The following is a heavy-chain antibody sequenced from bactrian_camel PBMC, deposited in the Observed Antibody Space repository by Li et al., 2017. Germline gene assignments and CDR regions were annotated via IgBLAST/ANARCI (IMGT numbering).Heavy chain of an antibody. J-gene: IGHJ4*01. CDR1: GFTFSSYD. CDR2: INSAGDTT. D-gene: IGHD2*01. Sequence: QLVESGGGLVQPGGSLRLSCAASGFTFSSYDMSWVRQAPGKGLEWVSAINSAGDTTYYADSMKGRFTVSRDHAKNTLYLQLNSLESEDTAMYYCAKGPRSDCYSQSWCSYEYNYWGQGTQVTVS. V-gene: IGHV3S40*01. CDR3: AKGPRSDCYSQSWCSYEYNY.